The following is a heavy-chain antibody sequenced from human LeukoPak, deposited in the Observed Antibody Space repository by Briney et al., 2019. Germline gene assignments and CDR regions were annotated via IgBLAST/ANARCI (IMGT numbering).Heavy chain of an antibody. CDR1: GGSFSGYY. V-gene: IGHV4-34*01. CDR3: ARGHFYCDSG. CDR2: INHSGST. D-gene: IGHD2-21*01. J-gene: IGHJ4*02. Sequence: SETLSLTCAVYGGSFSGYYWSWIRQPPGKGLEWIGEINHSGSTNYNPSLKSRVTISVDTSKNQFSLKLSSVTAADTAVYYCARGHFYCDSGWGQGTLVTVSS.